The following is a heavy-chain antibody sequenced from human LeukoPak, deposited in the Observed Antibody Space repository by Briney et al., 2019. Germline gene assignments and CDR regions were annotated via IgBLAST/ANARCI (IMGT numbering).Heavy chain of an antibody. V-gene: IGHV1-18*01. D-gene: IGHD6-6*01. CDR2: ISAYNGNT. CDR3: ARDLPYGSSDRTPFDY. J-gene: IGHJ4*02. CDR1: GYTFTSYG. Sequence: ASVKVSCKASGYTFTSYGISWVRQAPGQGLEWMGWISAYNGNTNHAQKFQGRVTMTTDISTSTAYMELRSLRSDDTAVYYCARDLPYGSSDRTPFDYWGQGTLVTVSS.